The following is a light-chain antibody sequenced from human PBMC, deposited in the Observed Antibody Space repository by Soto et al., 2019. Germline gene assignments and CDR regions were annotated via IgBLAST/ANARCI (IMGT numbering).Light chain of an antibody. V-gene: IGKV3-20*01. CDR2: GGS. CDR1: PSVSRDF. Sequence: EIVWTQSPGTLSWSPGESATLACRASPSVSRDFLVWYQHKRGQPPRLLLYGGSIRATGIPDRFSGSGSGTDFPLTISRLEPEDVGVYYCQQYGFSPTFGQGTKVEIK. CDR3: QQYGFSPT. J-gene: IGKJ1*01.